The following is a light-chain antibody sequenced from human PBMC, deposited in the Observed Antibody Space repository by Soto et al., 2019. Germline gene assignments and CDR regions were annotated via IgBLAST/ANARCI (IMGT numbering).Light chain of an antibody. J-gene: IGKJ1*01. Sequence: DIQIPHPPSSLPSSVGDRATITCRASQGISSWLAWYQQKPGKAPKLLIYAASSLQSGVPSRFSGSGSGTEFTLTISSLQPDDFATYYCQQYASYSPTFGQGTKVDIK. CDR3: QQYASYSPT. CDR1: QGISSW. V-gene: IGKV1D-16*01. CDR2: AAS.